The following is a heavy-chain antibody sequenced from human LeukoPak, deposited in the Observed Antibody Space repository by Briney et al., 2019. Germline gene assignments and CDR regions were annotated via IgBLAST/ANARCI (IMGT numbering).Heavy chain of an antibody. CDR2: ISSSSSYI. CDR3: ARKDGIVGAPDAFDI. Sequence: GGSLRLSCAASGFTFSSYSMNWVRKAPGKGLEWVSSISSSSSYIYYADSVKGRFTISRDNAKNSLYLQMNSLRAEDTAVYYCARKDGIVGAPDAFDIWGQGTMVTVSS. V-gene: IGHV3-21*01. J-gene: IGHJ3*02. CDR1: GFTFSSYS. D-gene: IGHD1-26*01.